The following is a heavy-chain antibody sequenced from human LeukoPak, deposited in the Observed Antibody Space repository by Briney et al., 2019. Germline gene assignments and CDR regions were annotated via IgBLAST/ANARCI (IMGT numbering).Heavy chain of an antibody. Sequence: AGGSPRLSCAGSGFIFSSTWMHWVRQAPGGGLVWVSRINSDGSTINYADSVKGRLTISRDNAKNTLYLQMNSLRVEDTALYFCATAGNYRFDYWGQGTLVTVSS. CDR2: INSDGSTI. CDR1: GFIFSSTW. J-gene: IGHJ4*02. D-gene: IGHD1-7*01. CDR3: ATAGNYRFDY. V-gene: IGHV3-74*01.